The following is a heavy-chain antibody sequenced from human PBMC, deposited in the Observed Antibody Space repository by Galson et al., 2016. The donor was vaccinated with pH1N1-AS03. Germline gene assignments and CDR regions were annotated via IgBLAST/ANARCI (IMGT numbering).Heavy chain of an antibody. CDR1: GFTFSNYW. Sequence: SLRLSCAVSGFTFSNYWMHWVRQVPGRGLMWVSGIKSGGGDTRYADSVKDRFIISRDDAKNTLYLQMNSLRAEDTALYYCARDPDPNNIGWYYFDNWGQGILVTVSS. V-gene: IGHV3-74*01. CDR3: ARDPDPNNIGWYYFDN. CDR2: IKSGGGDT. D-gene: IGHD6-19*01. J-gene: IGHJ4*02.